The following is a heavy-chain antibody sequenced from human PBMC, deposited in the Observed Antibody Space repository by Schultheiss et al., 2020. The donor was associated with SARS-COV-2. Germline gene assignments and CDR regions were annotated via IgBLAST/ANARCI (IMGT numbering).Heavy chain of an antibody. CDR2: ISGSGGST. Sequence: GGSLRLSCAASGFTFSSYAMSWVRQAPGKGLEWVSAISGSGGSTYYADSVKGRFTISRDNAKNSLYLQMNSLRAEDTAVYYCARDPARIAAAGTWFDPWGQGTLVTVSS. D-gene: IGHD6-13*01. V-gene: IGHV3-23*01. CDR1: GFTFSSYA. CDR3: ARDPARIAAAGTWFDP. J-gene: IGHJ5*02.